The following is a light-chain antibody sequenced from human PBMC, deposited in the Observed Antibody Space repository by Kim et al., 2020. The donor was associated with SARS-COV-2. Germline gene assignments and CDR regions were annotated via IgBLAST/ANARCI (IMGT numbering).Light chain of an antibody. V-gene: IGKV3-11*01. CDR3: QQRSTWPLT. CDR1: KSVNNY. CDR2: DAS. J-gene: IGKJ4*01. Sequence: PGERATPSWRASKSVNNYLVWYQQKPGQAPRLLIYDASNRATGIPARFSGSGSGTDFTLTISSLEPEDFAIYYCQQRSTWPLTFGGGTKVDIK.